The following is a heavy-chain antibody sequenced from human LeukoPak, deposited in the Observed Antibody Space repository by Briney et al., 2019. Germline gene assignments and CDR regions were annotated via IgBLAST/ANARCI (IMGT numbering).Heavy chain of an antibody. Sequence: RGSLRLSCAASGFTFSSYWMSWIRQAPGMGLEWVANINHDGRENYYVGSVKGRFTISRDNAKSSLYLQMNSLRGEDTAIYYCARDRTGSYWGQGTVVTVSS. J-gene: IGHJ4*02. CDR3: ARDRTGSY. D-gene: IGHD1-1*01. CDR2: INHDGREN. CDR1: GFTFSSYW. V-gene: IGHV3-7*03.